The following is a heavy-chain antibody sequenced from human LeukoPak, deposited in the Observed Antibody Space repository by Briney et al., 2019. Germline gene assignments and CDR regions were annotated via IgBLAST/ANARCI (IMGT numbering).Heavy chain of an antibody. V-gene: IGHV3-7*01. CDR1: GFTFSNYW. CDR2: IKTDGSEK. CDR3: ATYSSLNAREFQY. D-gene: IGHD3-22*01. Sequence: HPGGSLRLSCEGSGFTFSNYWMIWVRQAPGKGLEWVANIKTDGSEKYYVDSVKGRFTISRDNAKNSLYLQMNSLRAEDTAVYYCATYSSLNAREFQYWGQGTLVTVSS. J-gene: IGHJ1*01.